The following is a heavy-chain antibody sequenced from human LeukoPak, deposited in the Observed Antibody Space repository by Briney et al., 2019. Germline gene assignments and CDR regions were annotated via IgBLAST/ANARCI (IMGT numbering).Heavy chain of an antibody. CDR3: ARAKVSTTIFIATRPLKGWFDP. V-gene: IGHV4-31*03. D-gene: IGHD3-3*01. Sequence: SQTLSLTCTVSGGSISSGGYYWSWIRQHPGKGLEWIGYIYYSGSTYYNPSLKSRVTISVDTSKNLFSLKLSSVTAADTPMYYCARAKVSTTIFIATRPLKGWFDPWGQGTLVTVSS. CDR1: GGSISSGGYY. J-gene: IGHJ5*02. CDR2: IYYSGST.